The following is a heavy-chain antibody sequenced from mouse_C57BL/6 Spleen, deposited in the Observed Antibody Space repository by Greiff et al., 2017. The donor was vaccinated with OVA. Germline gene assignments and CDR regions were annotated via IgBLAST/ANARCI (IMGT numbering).Heavy chain of an antibody. CDR1: GYTFTSYW. Sequence: QVQLQQPGAELVKPGASVKLSCKASGYTFTSYWMHWVKQRPGQGLEWIGMIHPNSGSTNYNEKFKSKATLTVDKSSSTAYMQLSSLTSEDSAVYYCARSAPQATAWFAYCGQGTLVTVSA. D-gene: IGHD3-2*02. CDR2: IHPNSGST. V-gene: IGHV1-64*01. J-gene: IGHJ3*01. CDR3: ARSAPQATAWFAY.